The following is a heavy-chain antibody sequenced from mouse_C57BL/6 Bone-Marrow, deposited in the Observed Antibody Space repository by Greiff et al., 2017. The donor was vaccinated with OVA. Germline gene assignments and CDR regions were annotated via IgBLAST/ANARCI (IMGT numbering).Heavy chain of an antibody. V-gene: IGHV5-2*01. J-gene: IGHJ3*01. CDR3: ARPRPISYYYGSSPFAY. CDR1: EYEFPSHD. D-gene: IGHD1-1*01. CDR2: INSDGGST. Sequence: EVKLVESGGGLVQPGESLKLSCESNEYEFPSHDMSWVRKTPEKRLELVAAINSDGGSTYYPDTMERRFIISRDNTKKTLYLQMSSLRSEDTALYYCARPRPISYYYGSSPFAYWGQGTLVTVSA.